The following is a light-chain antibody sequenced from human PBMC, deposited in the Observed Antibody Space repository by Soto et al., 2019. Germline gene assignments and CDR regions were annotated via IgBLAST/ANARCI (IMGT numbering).Light chain of an antibody. Sequence: QSALTQPPSSSGSPGQSVTIPCTGTSSDVGGYNYVSWYQQHPGKAPRLMIYEVNKRPSGVPYRFSGSKSGNAASLTVSGLPADDEAVYYCSSYAGNNVLVFGGGTKVTVL. CDR1: SSDVGGYNY. CDR2: EVN. J-gene: IGLJ2*01. CDR3: SSYAGNNVLV. V-gene: IGLV2-8*01.